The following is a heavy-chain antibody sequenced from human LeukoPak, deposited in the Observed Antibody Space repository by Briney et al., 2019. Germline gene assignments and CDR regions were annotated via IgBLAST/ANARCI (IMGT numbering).Heavy chain of an antibody. Sequence: GASVTVSCKASGYTLTSYGISWVRQAPGQGLEWMGWISAYNGNTNCAQKPQGRVTMTTDTSTSTAYMELRSLRSDDTAVYYCARADYVWGSYRSRSDAFDIWGQGTMVTVSS. D-gene: IGHD3-16*02. V-gene: IGHV1-18*01. CDR2: ISAYNGNT. CDR1: GYTLTSYG. J-gene: IGHJ3*02. CDR3: ARADYVWGSYRSRSDAFDI.